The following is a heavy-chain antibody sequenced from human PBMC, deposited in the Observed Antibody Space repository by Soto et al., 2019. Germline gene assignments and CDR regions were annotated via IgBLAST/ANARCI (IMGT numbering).Heavy chain of an antibody. CDR3: ARPPKAGWAFDV. J-gene: IGHJ3*01. Sequence: QVQLVESGGGVVQPGMSLRLSCAASGFTFTTYAMYWIRQAPGKGLEWVASISQVGSNKYYTDSVKGRFTISRDNSENTVYLQMNSLTPEDTAVYFCARPPKAGWAFDVWGQGTMVTVSS. CDR2: ISQVGSNK. CDR1: GFTFTTYA. V-gene: IGHV3-30-3*01.